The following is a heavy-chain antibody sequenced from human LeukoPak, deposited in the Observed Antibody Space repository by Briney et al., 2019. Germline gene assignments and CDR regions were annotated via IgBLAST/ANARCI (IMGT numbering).Heavy chain of an antibody. J-gene: IGHJ4*02. D-gene: IGHD1-1*01. V-gene: IGHV2-5*01. CDR3: AHLTTSAYYYDY. CDR2: IYWNDDD. CDR1: GFSVSSSGVA. Sequence: ESGPTLVNPTETLTLTCTCSGFSVSSSGVAVGWIRQPPGKALEWLGHIYWNDDDRYSTSLKSILTITKDTSENQVVLTMTNMDPVDTATYYCAHLTTSAYYYDYWGQGTLVTVSS.